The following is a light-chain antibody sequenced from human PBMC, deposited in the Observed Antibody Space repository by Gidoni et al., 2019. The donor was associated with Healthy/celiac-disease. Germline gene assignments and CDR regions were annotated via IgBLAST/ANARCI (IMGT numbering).Light chain of an antibody. V-gene: IGKV1-5*03. CDR3: QQYNSYSVT. CDR1: QSMSRW. J-gene: IGKJ1*01. Sequence: PSTLSGSVGERVTITCRASQSMSRWLDWYQQKPGKAPKLLIYKASSLESGVPSRFSGSGSGTEFTLTISSLQHDDFATYYCQQYNSYSVTFGQGTKVEIK. CDR2: KAS.